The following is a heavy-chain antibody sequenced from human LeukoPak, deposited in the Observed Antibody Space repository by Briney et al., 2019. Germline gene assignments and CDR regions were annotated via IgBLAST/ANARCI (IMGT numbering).Heavy chain of an antibody. D-gene: IGHD2-21*01. V-gene: IGHV1-2*02. CDR1: GYSFTDYY. J-gene: IGHJ5*02. CDR2: MNPNSGGT. CDR3: ARADRLHGGPYLIGP. Sequence: ASVKVSCKTSGYSFTDYYMRWVRQAPGQGLEWMGWMNPNSGGTSSAQKFQGRVTMTRDTSITTVYMEVSWLTSDDTAIYYCARADRLHGGPYLIGPWGQGTLVTVSS.